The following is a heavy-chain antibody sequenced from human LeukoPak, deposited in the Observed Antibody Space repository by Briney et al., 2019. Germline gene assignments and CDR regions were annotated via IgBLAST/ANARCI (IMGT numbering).Heavy chain of an antibody. Sequence: SETLSLTCTVSGGSIRSNNYYWGWIRQPPGKGLEWIGSMYYSGDSFYNPSLKSRVTISLDTSKNQFSLKLSSVTAADTAVYYCARLGGYSYYYDSSGYRLGELDYWGQGTLVTVSS. D-gene: IGHD3-22*01. J-gene: IGHJ4*02. CDR1: GGSIRSNNYY. CDR2: MYYSGDS. V-gene: IGHV4-39*07. CDR3: ARLGGYSYYYDSSGYRLGELDY.